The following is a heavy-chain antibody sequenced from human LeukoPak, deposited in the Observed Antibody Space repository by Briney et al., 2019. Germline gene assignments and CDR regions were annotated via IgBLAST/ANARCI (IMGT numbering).Heavy chain of an antibody. CDR3: ARDGAYYYDSSGYYLPHYYYGMDV. D-gene: IGHD3-22*01. Sequence: GASVKVPCKASGYTFTSYGISWVRQAPGQGLEWMGWISAYNGNTNYAQKLQGRVTMTTDTSTSTAYMELRSLRSDGTAVYYCARDGAYYYDSSGYYLPHYYYGMDVWGQGTTVTVSS. J-gene: IGHJ6*02. CDR2: ISAYNGNT. V-gene: IGHV1-18*01. CDR1: GYTFTSYG.